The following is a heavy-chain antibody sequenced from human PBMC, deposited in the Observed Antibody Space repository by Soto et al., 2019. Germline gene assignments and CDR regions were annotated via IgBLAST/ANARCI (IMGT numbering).Heavy chain of an antibody. D-gene: IGHD6-6*01. J-gene: IGHJ6*02. CDR3: ARVSAARSDYYYGMDV. Sequence: SETLSLTCTVSGGSISSYYWSWIRQPPGRGLEWIGYIYYSGSTNYNPSLKSRVTISVDTSKNQFSLKLSSVTAADTAVYYCARVSAARSDYYYGMDVWGQGTTLTVSS. V-gene: IGHV4-59*01. CDR2: IYYSGST. CDR1: GGSISSYY.